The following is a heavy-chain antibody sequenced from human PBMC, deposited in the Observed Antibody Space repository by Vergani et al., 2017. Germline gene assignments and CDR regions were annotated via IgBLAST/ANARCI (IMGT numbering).Heavy chain of an antibody. D-gene: IGHD3-22*01. J-gene: IGHJ4*02. Sequence: EVQLQESGGGLVKPGGSLRVSCAASGFSFSTYSINWVRQAPGKGLEWVSSISVQSYYIYYAYSLKGRFTISSDNSKNSVYLQMNSLRAEDTAIYYCARKKYYDSKDYYQVGPFDYWGQGTLVTVSS. V-gene: IGHV3-21*06. CDR1: GFSFSTYS. CDR3: ARKKYYDSKDYYQVGPFDY. CDR2: ISVQSYYI.